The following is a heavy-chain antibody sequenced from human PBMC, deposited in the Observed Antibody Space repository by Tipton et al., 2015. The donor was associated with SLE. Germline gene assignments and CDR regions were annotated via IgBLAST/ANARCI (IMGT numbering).Heavy chain of an antibody. CDR3: ARETYISSWNFDY. CDR2: IYTSGST. Sequence: GLVKPSEILSLTCTVSGGSITSGSYYWSWIRQPAGKGLEWIGRIYTSGSTDYNPSLKSRVTISVDTSKKQFSLKLSSVTAADTAVYYCARETYISSWNFDYWGQGTLVTVSS. J-gene: IGHJ4*02. D-gene: IGHD6-13*01. CDR1: GGSITSGSYY. V-gene: IGHV4-61*02.